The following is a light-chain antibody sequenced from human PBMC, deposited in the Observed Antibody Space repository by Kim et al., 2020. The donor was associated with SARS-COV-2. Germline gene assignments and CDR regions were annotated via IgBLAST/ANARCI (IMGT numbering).Light chain of an antibody. J-gene: IGKJ4*01. CDR3: QQYNNWPLT. CDR1: QSVSSN. Sequence: EIVMTQSPATLSVSPGERATLSCRASQSVSSNLAWYQQKPGQAPRLLIYGASTRATGIPARFSGSGSGTEFTLTISILQSEDFAVYYCQQYNNWPLTFGGGTKLEI. V-gene: IGKV3-15*01. CDR2: GAS.